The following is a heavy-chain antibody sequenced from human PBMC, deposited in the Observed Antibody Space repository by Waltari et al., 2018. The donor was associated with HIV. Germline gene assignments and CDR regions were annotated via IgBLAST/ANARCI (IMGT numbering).Heavy chain of an antibody. Sequence: QLQLQQSGPGLVKPSETLSLTCTVSGGSVINSDYYWDFIRQSPGKGLEWIGNIYYTGTTFYNPSLKSRVTMSADLSRNQFSLRLNSVIAADTAIYYCARRPRMAAFYLYYGMDVWGQGTTVTVSS. CDR3: ARRPRMAAFYLYYGMDV. J-gene: IGHJ6*02. CDR2: IYYTGTT. D-gene: IGHD2-8*01. CDR1: GGSVINSDYY. V-gene: IGHV4-39*01.